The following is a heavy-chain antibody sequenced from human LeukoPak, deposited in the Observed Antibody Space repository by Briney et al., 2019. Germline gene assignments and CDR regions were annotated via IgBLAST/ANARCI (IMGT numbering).Heavy chain of an antibody. CDR1: GYTFTSYT. CDR3: ARDSPGIAARPRVF. J-gene: IGHJ4*02. Sequence: ASVKVSCTASGYTFTSYTVYWVRQAPRQRLEWMGWINAGNGNAKYSQRFQDRVTITRDTSASTAYMELSSLRSEDTAVYYCARDSPGIAARPRVFWGQGTLVTVSS. CDR2: INAGNGNA. V-gene: IGHV1-3*01. D-gene: IGHD6-6*01.